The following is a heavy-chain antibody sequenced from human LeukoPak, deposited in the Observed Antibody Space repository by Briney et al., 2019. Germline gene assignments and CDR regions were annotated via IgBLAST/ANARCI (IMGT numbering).Heavy chain of an antibody. Sequence: SETLSLTCTVSGGSISSSSYSWGWIRQPPGKGLEWIGSIYYSGTTYYNPSLKSRVTISVDTSKIQFSLKLSSVAATDTALYFCARLRFDFWSGYTHPYFDYWGQGTLVTVSS. J-gene: IGHJ4*02. D-gene: IGHD3-3*01. CDR3: ARLRFDFWSGYTHPYFDY. CDR2: IYYSGTT. V-gene: IGHV4-39*01. CDR1: GGSISSSSYS.